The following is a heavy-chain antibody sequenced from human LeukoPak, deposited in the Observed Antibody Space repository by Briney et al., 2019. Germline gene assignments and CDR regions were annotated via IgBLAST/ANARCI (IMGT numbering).Heavy chain of an antibody. D-gene: IGHD6-19*01. V-gene: IGHV5-51*01. CDR3: ARHFSVAGHFDY. CDR2: IYPGDSDT. Sequence: GESLKISFKGSGYSFTSYWIGWVRQMPGKGLEWMGIIYPGDSDTRYSPSFQGQVTISADKSISTAYLQWSSLKDSDTAMYSCARHFSVAGHFDYWGQGTLVTVSS. J-gene: IGHJ4*02. CDR1: GYSFTSYW.